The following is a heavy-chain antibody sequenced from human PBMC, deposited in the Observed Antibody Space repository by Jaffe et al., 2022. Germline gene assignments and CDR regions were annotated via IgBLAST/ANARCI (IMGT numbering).Heavy chain of an antibody. V-gene: IGHV1-46*01. CDR1: GYTFTSYY. D-gene: IGHD3-22*01. CDR2: INPSGGST. CDR3: ARDLSYYDSSGYPPP. Sequence: QVQLVQSGAEVKKPGASVKVSCKASGYTFTSYYMHWVRQAPGQGLEWMGIINPSGGSTSYAQKFQGRVTMTRDTSTSTVYMELSSLRSEDTAVYYCARDLSYYDSSGYPPPWGQGTLVTVSS. J-gene: IGHJ5*02.